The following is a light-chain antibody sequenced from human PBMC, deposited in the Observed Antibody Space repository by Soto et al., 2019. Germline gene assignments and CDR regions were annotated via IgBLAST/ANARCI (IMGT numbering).Light chain of an antibody. CDR1: QSVSSK. CDR2: GAS. Sequence: EIVLTQSPATLSSFPGDRVTLSCRASQSVSSKLAWYQQKPGQAPRLLIYGASTRATGIPARFSGSGSGTEFTLIISSLQSEDSAVYYRQQYNSWLWTFGQGTKVDIK. J-gene: IGKJ1*01. CDR3: QQYNSWLWT. V-gene: IGKV3-15*01.